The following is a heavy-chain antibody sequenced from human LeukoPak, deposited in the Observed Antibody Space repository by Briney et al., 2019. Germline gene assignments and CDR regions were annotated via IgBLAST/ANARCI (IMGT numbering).Heavy chain of an antibody. V-gene: IGHV4-34*01. CDR3: ARGGYSYGYFPRVSGYYYYMDV. CDR1: GGSFSGYY. CDR2: INHSGST. J-gene: IGHJ6*03. Sequence: SETLSLTCAVYGGSFSGYYWSWIRQPPGKGLEWIGEINHSGSTNYNPSLKSRVTISVDTSKNQFSLKLSSVTAADTAVYYCARGGYSYGYFPRVSGYYYYMDVWGKGTTVTVSS. D-gene: IGHD5-18*01.